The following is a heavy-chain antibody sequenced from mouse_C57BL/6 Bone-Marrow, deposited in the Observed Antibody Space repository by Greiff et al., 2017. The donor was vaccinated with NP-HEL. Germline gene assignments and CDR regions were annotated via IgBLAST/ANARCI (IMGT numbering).Heavy chain of an antibody. CDR1: GYTFTSYG. D-gene: IGHD4-1*01. CDR3: ARSLGRGGYYFDY. CDR2: IYPRSGNT. Sequence: QVHVKQSGAELARPGASVKLSCKASGYTFTSYGISWVKQRTGQGLEWIGEIYPRSGNTYYNEKFKGKATLTADKSSSTAYMELRSLTSEDSAVYFCARSLGRGGYYFDYWGQGTTLTVSS. J-gene: IGHJ2*01. V-gene: IGHV1-81*01.